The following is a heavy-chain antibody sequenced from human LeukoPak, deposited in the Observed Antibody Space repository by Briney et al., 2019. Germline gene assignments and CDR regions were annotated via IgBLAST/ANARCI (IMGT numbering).Heavy chain of an antibody. J-gene: IGHJ4*02. CDR1: GFTFSSYA. D-gene: IGHD2-15*01. CDR2: ISWNSGSI. V-gene: IGHV3-21*06. Sequence: GGSLRLSCAASGFTFSSYAMSWVRQAPGKGLEWVSGISWNSGSIGYADSVKGRFTISRDNAENSLYLQMNSLRAEDTAVYYCARDREPYCTGGTCYSTGDYWGQGSLVTVSS. CDR3: ARDREPYCTGGTCYSTGDY.